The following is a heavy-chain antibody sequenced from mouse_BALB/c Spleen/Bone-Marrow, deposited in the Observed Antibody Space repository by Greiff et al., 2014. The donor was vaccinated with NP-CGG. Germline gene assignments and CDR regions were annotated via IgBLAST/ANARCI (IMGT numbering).Heavy chain of an antibody. CDR3: ARDSYDYDVYFDY. J-gene: IGHJ2*01. Sequence: VQRVESGPGLVAPSQSLSITCTVSGFSLTSYGVHWVRQPPGKGLEWLGVIWAGGSTNYNSALMSRLSISKDNSKSQIFLKMNSLQTDDTAMYYCARDSYDYDVYFDYWGQGTTLTVSS. V-gene: IGHV2-9*02. CDR1: GFSLTSYG. CDR2: IWAGGST. D-gene: IGHD2-4*01.